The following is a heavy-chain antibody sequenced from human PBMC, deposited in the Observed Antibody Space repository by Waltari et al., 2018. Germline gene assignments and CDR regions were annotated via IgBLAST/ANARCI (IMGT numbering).Heavy chain of an antibody. Sequence: EVQLLESGGGLVQPGGSLSLSCAASGSTFTSYAMPRFRQAPGKGLEWVSAISGSGGSTYYADSVKGRFTISRDNSKNTLYLQMNSLRAEDTAVYYCAKEDGPEGSADYWGQGTLVTVSS. CDR2: ISGSGGST. V-gene: IGHV3-23*01. CDR3: AKEDGPEGSADY. CDR1: GSTFTSYA. J-gene: IGHJ4*02.